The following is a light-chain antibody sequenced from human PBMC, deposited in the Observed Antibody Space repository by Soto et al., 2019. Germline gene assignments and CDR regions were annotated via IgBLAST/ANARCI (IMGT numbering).Light chain of an antibody. CDR2: DVS. Sequence: QSALTQPASVSGSPGQSITISCTGTSSDVGGYNYVSWYQQHPGKAPKLMIYDVSNRPSGVSYRFSGSKSGNTASLTISGLKAEDEADYYCTSYTSSSTDVFGPGTKLTVL. CDR3: TSYTSSSTDV. J-gene: IGLJ1*01. V-gene: IGLV2-14*01. CDR1: SSDVGGYNY.